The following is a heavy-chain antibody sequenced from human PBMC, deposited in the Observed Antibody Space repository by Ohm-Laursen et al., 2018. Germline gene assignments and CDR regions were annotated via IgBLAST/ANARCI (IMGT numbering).Heavy chain of an antibody. CDR2: ISWNSGSI. V-gene: IGHV3-9*01. D-gene: IGHD6-19*01. CDR3: AKGSSGWPYYYYYGMDV. CDR1: GFTFDDYA. J-gene: IGHJ6*02. Sequence: SLRLSCSASGFTFDDYAMHWVRQAPGKGLEWVSGISWNSGSIGYADSVKGRFTISRDNAKNSLYLQMNSLRAEDTALYYCAKGSSGWPYYYYYGMDVWGQGTTVTVSS.